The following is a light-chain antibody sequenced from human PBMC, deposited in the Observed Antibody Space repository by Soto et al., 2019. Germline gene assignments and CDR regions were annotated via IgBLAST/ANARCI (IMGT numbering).Light chain of an antibody. CDR3: GSYTSSNTLV. CDR1: SSDVGGYNY. CDR2: EVT. J-gene: IGLJ1*01. Sequence: QSVLTQPASVSGSPGQSITIFCTGTSSDVGGYNYVSWYQQHPGKAPKLLIYEVTYRPSGVSNRFSGSKSGNTASLTISGLQAEDEADYFCGSYTSSNTLVFGTGTKVTVL. V-gene: IGLV2-14*03.